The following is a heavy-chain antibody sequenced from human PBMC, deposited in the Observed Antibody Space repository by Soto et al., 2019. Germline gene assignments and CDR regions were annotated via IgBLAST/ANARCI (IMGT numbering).Heavy chain of an antibody. Sequence: EVQLVESGGGSVQPGGSLRLSCAVSGFSLSSYWMHWVRQAPGKGLVWVSRIQSDGSSTNYADSVKGRFTISRDNAKNTLYLQMDSLRVEDTAIYYCAREKAVAGTIFDYWGQGALVTVSS. D-gene: IGHD6-19*01. CDR3: AREKAVAGTIFDY. J-gene: IGHJ4*02. CDR1: GFSLSSYW. V-gene: IGHV3-74*01. CDR2: IQSDGSST.